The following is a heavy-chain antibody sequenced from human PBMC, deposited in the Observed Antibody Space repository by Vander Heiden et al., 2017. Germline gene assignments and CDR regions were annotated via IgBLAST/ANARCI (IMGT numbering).Heavy chain of an antibody. CDR1: GFTFSSYW. CDR2: INSDGSST. CDR3: AKSRGYCSSTSCYRAANWFDP. Sequence: EVQLVESGGGLVQPGGSLRLSCAASGFTFSSYWMHWVRQAPGKGLVGVSRINSDGSSTSYADSVKGRFTISRDNAKNTLYLQMNSLRAEDTAVYYCAKSRGYCSSTSCYRAANWFDPWGQGTLVTVSS. D-gene: IGHD2-2*02. V-gene: IGHV3-74*01. J-gene: IGHJ5*02.